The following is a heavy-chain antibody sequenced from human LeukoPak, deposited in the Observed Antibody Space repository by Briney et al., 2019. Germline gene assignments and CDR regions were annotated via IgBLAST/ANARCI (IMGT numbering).Heavy chain of an antibody. CDR3: ARRERLWSSSGAFDI. Sequence: GESLQISCKGSGSIFTSYWIGWGRQLPGKGLEWMGIIYPGDSDTRYSPSFQGQVTISADKSISTAYLQWSSLKASDTAMYYCARRERLWSSSGAFDIWGQGTMVTVSS. CDR1: GSIFTSYW. V-gene: IGHV5-51*01. D-gene: IGHD5-18*01. J-gene: IGHJ3*02. CDR2: IYPGDSDT.